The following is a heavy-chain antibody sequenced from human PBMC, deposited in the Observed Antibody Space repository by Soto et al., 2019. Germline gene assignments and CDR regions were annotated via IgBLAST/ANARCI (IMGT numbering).Heavy chain of an antibody. J-gene: IGHJ4*02. D-gene: IGHD6-19*01. CDR1: GGTFSSCA. V-gene: IGHV1-69*13. CDR3: ARDQEGAVAGFDY. Sequence: SVKVSCKASGGTFSSCAISWVRQAPGQGLEWMGGIIPIFGTANYAQKFQGRVTITADESTSTAYMELSSLRSEDTAVYYCARDQEGAVAGFDYWGQGTLVTVSS. CDR2: IIPIFGTA.